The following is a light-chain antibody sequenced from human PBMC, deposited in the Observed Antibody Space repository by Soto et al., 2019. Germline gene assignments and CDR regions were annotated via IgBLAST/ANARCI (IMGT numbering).Light chain of an antibody. Sequence: QSVLTQPASVSGSPGQSITISCTGTSSDVGGYNCVSWYQQHPGKVPKLMIFEVFRRPSGISDRFSGSKSGNTASLTISGLQAEDEADYYCCSYTTTSTFVFGGGTKLTVL. J-gene: IGLJ2*01. V-gene: IGLV2-14*03. CDR1: SSDVGGYNC. CDR3: CSYTTTSTFV. CDR2: EVF.